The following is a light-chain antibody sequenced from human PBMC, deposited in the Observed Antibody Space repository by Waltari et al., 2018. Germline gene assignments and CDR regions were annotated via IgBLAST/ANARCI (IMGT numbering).Light chain of an antibody. Sequence: EIMLTQSPGTLSLSPGERSTLSCRTSQCISKYLAWYQHKPGQPPRLLIYDASSRATDIPDRFSGSGSGTDFSPTISRLEPEDFAVYYCQKYGSLPATFGQGTKVEIK. CDR2: DAS. CDR3: QKYGSLPAT. J-gene: IGKJ1*01. CDR1: QCISKY. V-gene: IGKV3-20*01.